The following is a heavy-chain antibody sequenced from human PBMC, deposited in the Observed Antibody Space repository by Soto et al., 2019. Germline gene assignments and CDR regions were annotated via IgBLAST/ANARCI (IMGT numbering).Heavy chain of an antibody. J-gene: IGHJ4*02. V-gene: IGHV4-31*03. D-gene: IGHD1-26*01. CDR1: GGSISSGGYC. CDR2: IYYSGST. CDR3: ARVRGGGPFDD. Sequence: QVQLQESGPGLVKPSQTLSLTSTVSGGSISSGGYCWSRIRQHPGKGLEWIGYIYYSGSTYYNPSLKSRVTISVDTSKHQFSLKLTSVTAADTAVYYCARVRGGGPFDDWGQGTLVTVSS.